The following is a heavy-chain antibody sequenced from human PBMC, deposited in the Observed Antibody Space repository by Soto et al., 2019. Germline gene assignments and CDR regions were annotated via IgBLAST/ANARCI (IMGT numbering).Heavy chain of an antibody. Sequence: EVQLLESGGGLVQPGGSLRLSCAASGFTFSSYAMSWVRQAPGKGLEWVSAIGVSGDTTYYADSVKGRFTISRDNSKNTLYLQMGSLRAEETAVYYCAKVRSFGELRSLYWGQGTLVNVSS. CDR2: IGVSGDTT. D-gene: IGHD3-10*01. J-gene: IGHJ4*02. CDR1: GFTFSSYA. CDR3: AKVRSFGELRSLY. V-gene: IGHV3-23*01.